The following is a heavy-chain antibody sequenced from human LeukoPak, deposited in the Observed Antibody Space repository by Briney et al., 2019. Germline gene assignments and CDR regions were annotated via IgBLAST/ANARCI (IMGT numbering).Heavy chain of an antibody. D-gene: IGHD3-16*02. CDR2: ISFDGSNK. CDR3: ARDIESGYFDY. V-gene: IGHV3-33*01. CDR1: GFTFSSYD. J-gene: IGHJ4*02. Sequence: PGRSLRLSCAASGFTFSSYDMHWVRQAPGKGLEWVAVISFDGSNKYCADSVKGQFTISRDDSKNTLYLQMNSLRAEDTAVYYCARDIESGYFDYWGQGTLVTVSS.